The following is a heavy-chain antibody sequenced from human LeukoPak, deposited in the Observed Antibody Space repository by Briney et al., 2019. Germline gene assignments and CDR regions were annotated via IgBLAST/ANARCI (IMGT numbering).Heavy chain of an antibody. CDR2: IIPIFGTA. Sequence: SVKVSCKASGGTFSGYAISWVRQAPGQGLEWMGGIIPIFGTANYAQKFQGRVTITADESTSTAYMELSSLRSEDTAVYYCARDVDFWSGSPYMDVWGQGTTVTVSS. CDR3: ARDVDFWSGSPYMDV. J-gene: IGHJ6*02. CDR1: GGTFSGYA. V-gene: IGHV1-69*13. D-gene: IGHD3-3*01.